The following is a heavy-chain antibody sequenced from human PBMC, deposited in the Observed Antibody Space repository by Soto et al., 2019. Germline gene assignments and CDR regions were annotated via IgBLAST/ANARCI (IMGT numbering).Heavy chain of an antibody. CDR2: MHPTGST. CDR3: TTGRDDYKTGY. D-gene: IGHD4-4*01. V-gene: IGHV4-59*11. J-gene: IGHJ4*02. CDR1: GGSISSHY. Sequence: QVPLQESGPGLVKPSETLSLTCTVSGGSISSHYYSWIRQPPGKGLEWIGHMHPTGSTSHNPSLKSRVTILADTSKTHFSLKLSSVTAADTAVYYCTTGRDDYKTGYWGQGALVTVSS.